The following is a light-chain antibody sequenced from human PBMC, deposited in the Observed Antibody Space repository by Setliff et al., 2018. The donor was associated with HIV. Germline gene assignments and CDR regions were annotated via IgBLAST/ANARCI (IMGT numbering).Light chain of an antibody. J-gene: IGLJ1*01. V-gene: IGLV2-14*01. CDR3: SSYTSTYTLYV. CDR2: EVT. CDR1: SSDVGGYNY. Sequence: QSALTQPASVSGSPGQSITISCTGTSSDVGGYNYVSWYQHHPGKAPKLMIYEVTNRPSGVSTRFSGSKSGNTASLTTSGLQAEDDANYYCSSYTSTYTLYVFGTGTKVTVL.